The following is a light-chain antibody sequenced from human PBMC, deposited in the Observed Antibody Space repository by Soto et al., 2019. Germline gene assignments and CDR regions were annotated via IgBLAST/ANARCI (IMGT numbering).Light chain of an antibody. V-gene: IGKV3-15*01. J-gene: IGKJ1*01. CDR3: QQYNNWPG. Sequence: EIVLTQSPATLSLSPGERATLSCRASQSVSSYLAWYQQKPGQAPRLLIYGASTRATGIPARFSGSGSGTEFTLTISSLQSEDFAVYYCQQYNNWPGFGQGTKVDIK. CDR1: QSVSSY. CDR2: GAS.